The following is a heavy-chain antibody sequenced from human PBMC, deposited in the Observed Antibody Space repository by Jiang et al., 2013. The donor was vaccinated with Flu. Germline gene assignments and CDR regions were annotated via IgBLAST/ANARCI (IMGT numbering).Heavy chain of an antibody. CDR3: ARDKRHCSSTSCQYYGMDV. D-gene: IGHD2-2*01. J-gene: IGHJ6*02. CDR2: INAGNGNT. Sequence: SGYTFTSYAMHWVRQAPGQRLEWMGWINAGNGNTKYSQKFQGRVTITRDTSASTAYMELSSLRSEDTAVYYCARDKRHCSSTSCQYYGMDVWGQGTTVTVSS. V-gene: IGHV1-3*01. CDR1: GYTFTSYA.